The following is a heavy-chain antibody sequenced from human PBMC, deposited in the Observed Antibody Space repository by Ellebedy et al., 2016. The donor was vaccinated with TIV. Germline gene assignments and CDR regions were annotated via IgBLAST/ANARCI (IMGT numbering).Heavy chain of an antibody. D-gene: IGHD6-13*01. CDR1: GGSISSSSHY. Sequence: ESLKISXTVSGGSISSSSHYWGWIRQPPGKGLEWIGSIYYSGSTYYNPSLKSRVTISVDTSKNQFSLKLNSVTAADTAVYYCASDSSSWFSWGQGTLVTVSS. CDR2: IYYSGST. CDR3: ASDSSSWFS. V-gene: IGHV4-39*01. J-gene: IGHJ4*02.